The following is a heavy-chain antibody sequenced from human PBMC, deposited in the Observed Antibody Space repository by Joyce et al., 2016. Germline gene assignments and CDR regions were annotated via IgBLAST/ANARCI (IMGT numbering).Heavy chain of an antibody. J-gene: IGHJ3*01. CDR1: GYSFTNYW. CDR2: VYPDGSDT. Sequence: EVQLVQSGVVVKKLGESLKISCQGSGYSFTNYWVGWVRQMPGKGLEWMWIVYPDGSDTKYSPSVQGKVTITADKSISTDYLQWSSLKASDTAMYFCARRLDDNRGDGFDVWGQGTKVTVSS. D-gene: IGHD3-22*01. CDR3: ARRLDDNRGDGFDV. V-gene: IGHV5-51*01.